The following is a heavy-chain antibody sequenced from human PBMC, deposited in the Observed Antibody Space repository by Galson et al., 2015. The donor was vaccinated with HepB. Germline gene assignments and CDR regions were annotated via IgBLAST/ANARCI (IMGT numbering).Heavy chain of an antibody. V-gene: IGHV3-48*04. Sequence: SLRLSCAASGFTFSSYSMNWVRQAPGKGLEWISYISATGDSTVYADSVKGRFTISRDNAKQSLYLQMNRLRAEDTAIYYCHGSFWNPFAGNWGQGTLVIVSS. CDR3: HGSFWNPFAGN. J-gene: IGHJ1*01. CDR1: GFTFSSYS. CDR2: ISATGDST. D-gene: IGHD3-10*01.